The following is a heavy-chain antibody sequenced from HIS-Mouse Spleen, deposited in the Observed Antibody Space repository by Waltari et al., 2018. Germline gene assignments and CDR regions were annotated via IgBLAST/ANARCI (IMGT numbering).Heavy chain of an antibody. V-gene: IGHV1-2*02. CDR1: GYTFTGYY. J-gene: IGHJ3*02. Sequence: QVQLVQSGAEVKKPGASVKVSCKASGYTFTGYYMHWVRQAPGQGLEWMGWINPNRGGTNYAQKFQGRVTMTRDTSISTAYMELSRLRSDDTAVYYCARDTRTGDAFDIWGQGTMVTVSS. CDR2: INPNRGGT. D-gene: IGHD1-1*01. CDR3: ARDTRTGDAFDI.